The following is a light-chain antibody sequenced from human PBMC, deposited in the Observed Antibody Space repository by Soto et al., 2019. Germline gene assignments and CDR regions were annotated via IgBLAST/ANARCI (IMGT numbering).Light chain of an antibody. CDR2: DVN. V-gene: IGLV2-14*03. J-gene: IGLJ3*02. Sequence: QSALTQPASVSGSPGQSIAISCTGTSSDVGGYNYVSWYQQHPGKAPKVMIYDVNNRPSGVSDRFSGSKSGNTASLTISGLQAEDEADYYCCSYAGSSTYWVFGGGTKVTVL. CDR3: CSYAGSSTYWV. CDR1: SSDVGGYNY.